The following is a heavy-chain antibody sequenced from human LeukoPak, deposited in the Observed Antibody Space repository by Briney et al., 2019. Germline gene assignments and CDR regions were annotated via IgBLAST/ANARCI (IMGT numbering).Heavy chain of an antibody. CDR2: INHSGST. D-gene: IGHD6-13*01. Sequence: PSETLSLTCAVYGGSFSGYYWSWIRQPPGKGLEWIGEINHSGSTNYNPSLKSRVTISVDTSKNQFSLKLSSVTAADTAVYYCAREGFSSWSGDYYYYMDVWGKGTTVTVSS. J-gene: IGHJ6*03. V-gene: IGHV4-34*01. CDR3: AREGFSSWSGDYYYYMDV. CDR1: GGSFSGYY.